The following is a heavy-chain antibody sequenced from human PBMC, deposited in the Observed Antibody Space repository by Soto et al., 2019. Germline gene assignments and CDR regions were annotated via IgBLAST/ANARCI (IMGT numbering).Heavy chain of an antibody. CDR2: INHSGST. V-gene: IGHV4-34*01. J-gene: IGHJ4*02. CDR1: GGSFSGYY. Sequence: SETLSLTCAVYGGSFSGYYWSWIRQPPGKGLEWIGEINHSGSTNYNPSLKSRVTISVDTSKNQFSLKLSSVTAADTAVYYCARKVYFDYWGQGTLVTVSS. CDR3: ARKVYFDY.